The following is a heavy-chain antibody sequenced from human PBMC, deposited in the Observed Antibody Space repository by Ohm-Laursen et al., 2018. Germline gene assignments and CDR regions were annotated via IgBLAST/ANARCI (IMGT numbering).Heavy chain of an antibody. Sequence: SLRLSCAASGFTLNYAWMNWVRQAPGKGLEWVGRIKSKTDGGTTDYAAPVKGRFIISRDDSKNTLYLQMNSLKIEDTAVYYCTELSSGSPEDYYHYAMDVWGQGTTVTVSS. CDR2: IKSKTDGGTT. J-gene: IGHJ6*02. CDR1: GFTLNYAW. D-gene: IGHD6-19*01. V-gene: IGHV3-15*01. CDR3: TELSSGSPEDYYHYAMDV.